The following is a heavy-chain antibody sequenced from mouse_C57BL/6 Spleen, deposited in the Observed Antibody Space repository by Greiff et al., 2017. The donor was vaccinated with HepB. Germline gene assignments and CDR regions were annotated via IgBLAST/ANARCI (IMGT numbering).Heavy chain of an antibody. J-gene: IGHJ3*01. CDR3: ARGSTGFAY. V-gene: IGHV3-1*01. Sequence: VQLKESGPGMVKPSQSLSLTCTVTGYSITSGYDWHWLRHFPGNKLEWMGYISYSGSTNYNPSLKSRLSITHDTSKNHFFLKLNSVTTEDTATYYCARGSTGFAYWGQGTLVTVSA. CDR1: GYSITSGYD. CDR2: ISYSGST. D-gene: IGHD1-1*01.